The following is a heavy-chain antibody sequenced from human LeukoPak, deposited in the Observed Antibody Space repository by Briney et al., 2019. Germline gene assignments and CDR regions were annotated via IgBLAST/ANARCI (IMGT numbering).Heavy chain of an antibody. D-gene: IGHD3-16*02. J-gene: IGHJ4*02. CDR2: IQDSGTT. CDR1: GGPINNYY. Sequence: SETLSLTCTVSGGPINNYYWSWIRQSPGKGLEWIGYIQDSGTTTYNPSLKSRVIMSIDTSKNQLSLKLTSVTAADTAVYFCARSDIWGSHRFLDYWGQGALVTVSS. CDR3: ARSDIWGSHRFLDY. V-gene: IGHV4-59*08.